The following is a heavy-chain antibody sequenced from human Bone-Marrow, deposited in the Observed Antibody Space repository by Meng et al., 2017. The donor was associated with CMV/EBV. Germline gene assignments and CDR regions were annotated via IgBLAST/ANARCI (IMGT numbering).Heavy chain of an antibody. CDR1: GGSISSYY. J-gene: IGHJ4*02. Sequence: SETLSLTCTVSGGSISSYYWSWIRQPPGKGLEWIGYIYYSGSTNYNPSLKSRVTISVDTSKNPFSLKLSSVTAADTAVYYCARALAVDYFDYWGQGKLVTVYS. D-gene: IGHD2-15*01. V-gene: IGHV4-59*01. CDR3: ARALAVDYFDY. CDR2: IYYSGST.